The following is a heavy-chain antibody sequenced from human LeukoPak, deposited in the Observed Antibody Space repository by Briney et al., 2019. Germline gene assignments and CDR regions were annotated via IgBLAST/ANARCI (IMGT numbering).Heavy chain of an antibody. CDR1: GFTFSSYG. D-gene: IGHD4-23*01. V-gene: IGHV3-23*01. Sequence: GGSLRLSCAASGFTFSSYGMSWVRQAPGKGLEWVSAISGSGGSTYYADSVKGRFTISRDNSKNTLYLQMNSLRAEDTAVYYWAKGDLATVVTRLDYWGQGTLVTVSS. CDR2: ISGSGGST. J-gene: IGHJ4*02. CDR3: AKGDLATVVTRLDY.